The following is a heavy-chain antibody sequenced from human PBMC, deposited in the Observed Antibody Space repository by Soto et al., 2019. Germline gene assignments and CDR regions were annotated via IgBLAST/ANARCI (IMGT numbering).Heavy chain of an antibody. CDR2: IWYDGSNK. J-gene: IGHJ6*03. CDR1: GFTFSSYG. CDR3: ARDDSGYDFPYYYYYYMDV. D-gene: IGHD5-12*01. Sequence: PGGSLRLSCAASGFTFSSYGMHWVRQAPGKGLEWVAVIWYDGSNKYYADSVKGRFTISRDNSKNTLYLQMNSLRAEDTAVYYCARDDSGYDFPYYYYYYMDVWGKGTTVTVSS. V-gene: IGHV3-33*01.